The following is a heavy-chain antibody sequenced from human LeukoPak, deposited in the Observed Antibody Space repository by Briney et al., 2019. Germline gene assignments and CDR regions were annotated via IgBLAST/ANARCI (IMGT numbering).Heavy chain of an antibody. D-gene: IGHD5-24*01. CDR1: VYTFTSYG. V-gene: IGHV1-18*01. J-gene: IGHJ4*02. Sequence: ASVNVSCKASVYTFTSYGISWVRQAPGQALEWMGWISAYNGNTNYAHKLQGRVTMTTDTSTSTAYMELRSLRSDDTAVYYCARDILRATINFGYWGQGALGTVSS. CDR3: ARDILRATINFGY. CDR2: ISAYNGNT.